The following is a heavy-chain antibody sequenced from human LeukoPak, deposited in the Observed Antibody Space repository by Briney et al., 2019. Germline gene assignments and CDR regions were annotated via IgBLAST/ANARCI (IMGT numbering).Heavy chain of an antibody. CDR1: GFTFGDHA. J-gene: IGHJ4*02. D-gene: IGHD3-22*01. V-gene: IGHV3-49*03. Sequence: GGSLRLSCTASGFTFGDHAMSWFRQAPGKGLEWVGFIRIKSYREATDYAASVKGRFTISRDDSKSIVCLQMNSLKTEDTAVYYCAKAGRDYYDSSGYYQLPYYFDYWGQGTLVTVSS. CDR3: AKAGRDYYDSSGYYQLPYYFDY. CDR2: IRIKSYREAT.